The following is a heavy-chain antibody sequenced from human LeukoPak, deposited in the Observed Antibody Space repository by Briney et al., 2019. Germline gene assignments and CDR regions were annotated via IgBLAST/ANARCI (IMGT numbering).Heavy chain of an antibody. CDR2: INHSGST. CDR3: ARDRGEHDYGDYGHWFDP. Sequence: SETLSSTCAVYGGSFSGYYWSWIRQPPGKGLEWIGEINHSGSTNYNPSLKSRVTISVDTSKNQFSLKLSSVTAADTAVYYCARDRGEHDYGDYGHWFDPWGQGTLVTVSS. J-gene: IGHJ5*02. CDR1: GGSFSGYY. D-gene: IGHD4-17*01. V-gene: IGHV4-34*01.